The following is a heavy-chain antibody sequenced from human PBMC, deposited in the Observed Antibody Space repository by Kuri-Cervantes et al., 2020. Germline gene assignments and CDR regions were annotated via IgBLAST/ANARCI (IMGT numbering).Heavy chain of an antibody. J-gene: IGHJ6*02. CDR3: ARATGLLWFWDYYYGMDV. CDR2: IVVGSGKT. V-gene: IGHV1-58*01. CDR1: GFSFPSSA. D-gene: IGHD3-10*01. Sequence: SVKVSCKASGFSFPSSAVQWVRQTRGQRLEWIGWIVVGSGKTNYAQKFQGRVTFTRDMSTSAAYMELRSLRSDDTAVYYCARATGLLWFWDYYYGMDVWGQGTTVTVSS.